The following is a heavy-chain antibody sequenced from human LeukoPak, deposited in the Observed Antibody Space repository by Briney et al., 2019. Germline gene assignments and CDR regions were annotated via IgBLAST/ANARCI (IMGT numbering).Heavy chain of an antibody. CDR2: IYYSGST. Sequence: SETLSLTCTVSGGSISSYYWSWIRQPPGKGLEWIGYIYYSGSTNYNPSLKSRVTISVDTSKNQFSLKLSSVTAADTAVYYCARGGKGSGSYYRPYYFDYWGQGTLVTVSS. J-gene: IGHJ4*02. CDR3: ARGGKGSGSYYRPYYFDY. D-gene: IGHD3-10*01. V-gene: IGHV4-59*01. CDR1: GGSISSYY.